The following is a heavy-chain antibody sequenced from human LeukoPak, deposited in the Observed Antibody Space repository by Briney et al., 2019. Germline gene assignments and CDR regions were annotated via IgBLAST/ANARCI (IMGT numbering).Heavy chain of an antibody. D-gene: IGHD3-16*01. J-gene: IGHJ4*02. CDR3: ARDLQYDYVWGPYDY. CDR2: ISYDGSNK. Sequence: PGGSLRLSCAASGFTFSSCAMHWVRQAPGKGLEWVAVISYDGSNKYYADSVKGRFTISRDNSKNTLYLQMNSLGAEDTAVYYCARDLQYDYVWGPYDYWGQGTLVTVSS. CDR1: GFTFSSCA. V-gene: IGHV3-30-3*01.